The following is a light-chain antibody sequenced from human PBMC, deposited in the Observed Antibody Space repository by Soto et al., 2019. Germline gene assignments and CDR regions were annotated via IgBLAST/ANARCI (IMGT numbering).Light chain of an antibody. Sequence: QSALTQPASVSGSPGQSITISCTGTSSDVGGYNYVSWYQQHPGKAPKLMIYDVSNRPSGVSNRFSGSKSGNTASLTISGLQGEDDADYYCSSYTSSSTPGVFGTGTELTVL. J-gene: IGLJ1*01. CDR1: SSDVGGYNY. CDR2: DVS. CDR3: SSYTSSSTPGV. V-gene: IGLV2-14*01.